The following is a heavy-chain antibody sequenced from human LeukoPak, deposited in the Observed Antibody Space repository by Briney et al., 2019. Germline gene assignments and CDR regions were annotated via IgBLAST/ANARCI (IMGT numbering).Heavy chain of an antibody. CDR1: GFTFSAHY. Sequence: GGSLRLSCAASGFTFSAHYIDWVRQAPGKGLEWVGRSRNKANSYTREYAASVKGRFTISRDDSTNSLYLQMNSLKTEDTALYYCAKGLGTWDAFDIWGQGTMVTVSS. J-gene: IGHJ3*02. CDR2: SRNKANSYTR. V-gene: IGHV3-72*01. D-gene: IGHD6-13*01. CDR3: AKGLGTWDAFDI.